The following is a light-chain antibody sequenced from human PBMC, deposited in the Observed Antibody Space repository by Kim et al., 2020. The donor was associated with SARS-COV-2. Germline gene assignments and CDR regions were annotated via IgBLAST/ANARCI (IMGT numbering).Light chain of an antibody. Sequence: ASVGHRFTSTCLASQGITNYLNWDQHKPGQAPKLRIYDSSHLDPWVPPRFIGRGSGTDFTFAISCLQPEEIASFFCQQFYVFPLAFRGGTKVDIK. CDR2: DSS. J-gene: IGKJ4*01. V-gene: IGKV1-33*01. CDR1: QGITNY. CDR3: QQFYVFPLA.